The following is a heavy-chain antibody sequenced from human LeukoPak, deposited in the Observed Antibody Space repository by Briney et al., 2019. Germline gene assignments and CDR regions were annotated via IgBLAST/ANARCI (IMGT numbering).Heavy chain of an antibody. CDR1: GFTFSNYG. V-gene: IGHV3-9*03. CDR3: AKDSRRSDYVGALDI. Sequence: GGSLRLSCVASGFTFSNYGMSWVRQAPGKGLEWVSGISWNSGSIGYVDSVKGRFTISRDNAKNSLYLQMNSLRAEDMALYYCAKDSRRSDYVGALDIWGQGTMVTVSS. D-gene: IGHD3-10*01. CDR2: ISWNSGSI. J-gene: IGHJ3*02.